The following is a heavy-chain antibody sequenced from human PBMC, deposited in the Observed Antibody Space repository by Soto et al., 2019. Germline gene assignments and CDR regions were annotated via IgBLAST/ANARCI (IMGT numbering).Heavy chain of an antibody. CDR3: ARTVGAAYYFDF. CDR2: IYTSGST. J-gene: IGHJ4*02. CDR1: GDSMTRYY. V-gene: IGHV4-4*07. D-gene: IGHD1-26*01. Sequence: TSETLSLTCTVSGDSMTRYYWSWIRQSAGKGLAWIGRIYTSGSTNYNPSLKRRVTMSIDTSNKHSSLSLKSVTAADTAVYYCARTVGAAYYFDFWGQGALVTVSS.